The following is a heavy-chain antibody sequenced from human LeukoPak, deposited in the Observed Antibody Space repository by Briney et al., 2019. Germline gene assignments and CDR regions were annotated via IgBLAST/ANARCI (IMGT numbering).Heavy chain of an antibody. V-gene: IGHV4-39*01. J-gene: IGHJ4*02. CDR1: GGSANTDTYR. Sequence: SETLSLSCTVSGGSANTDTYRWGWIRHPPGKGLEWIGQIWIRQISSRGCTEYNPSLKSRVTVSADTTKNQFSLKLNSMTAADTAIYYCARLHPGGGDDYWGQGILVTVSS. CDR3: ARLHPGGGDDY. D-gene: IGHD2-8*02. CDR2: IWIRQISSRGCT.